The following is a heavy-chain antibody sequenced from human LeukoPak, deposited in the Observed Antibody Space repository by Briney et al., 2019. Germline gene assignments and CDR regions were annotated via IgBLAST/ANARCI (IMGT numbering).Heavy chain of an antibody. J-gene: IGHJ4*02. CDR3: ASPRFLGSYQTRGFDY. D-gene: IGHD1-26*01. CDR2: IIPIFGTA. CDR1: GGTFSSYA. V-gene: IGHV1-69*06. Sequence: SVKVSCKASGGTFSSYAISWVRQAPGQGLEWMGGIIPIFGTANYAQKFQGRVTITADKSTSTAYMELSSLRSEDTAVYYCASPRFLGSYQTRGFDYWGQGTLVTVSS.